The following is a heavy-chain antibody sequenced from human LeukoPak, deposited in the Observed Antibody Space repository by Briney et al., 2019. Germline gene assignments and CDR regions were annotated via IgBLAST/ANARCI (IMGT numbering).Heavy chain of an antibody. CDR2: IYTSGST. D-gene: IGHD1-1*01. CDR3: ARSGTPSYYYYYMDV. J-gene: IGHJ6*03. V-gene: IGHV4-4*07. Sequence: SETLSLTCTVSGGSISSYSWSWIRQPAGKGLEWIGRIYTSGSTNYNSSLKSRVTMSIDRPKNQFPLKLSSVTAADTAVYYCARSGTPSYYYYYMDVWGKGSSVTISS. CDR1: GGSISSYS.